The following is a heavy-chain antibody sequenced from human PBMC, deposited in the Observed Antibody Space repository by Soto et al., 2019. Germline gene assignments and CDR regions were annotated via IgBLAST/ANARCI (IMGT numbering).Heavy chain of an antibody. V-gene: IGHV1-69*13. D-gene: IGHD3-10*01. Sequence: RASVKVSCKASGGTFSSYAISWVRQAPGQGLEWMGGIIPIFGTANYAQKFQGRVTITADESTSTAYMELSSLRSEDTAVYYCARGRWFGAGPGYYFDYWGQGTLVTVSS. CDR3: ARGRWFGAGPGYYFDY. CDR1: GGTFSSYA. CDR2: IIPIFGTA. J-gene: IGHJ4*02.